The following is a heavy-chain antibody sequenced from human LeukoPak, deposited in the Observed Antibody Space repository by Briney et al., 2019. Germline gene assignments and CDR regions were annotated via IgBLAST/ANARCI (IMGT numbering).Heavy chain of an antibody. D-gene: IGHD1-26*01. CDR2: IKQDGSEK. CDR3: ARDTPGERAFDI. Sequence: GGSLRLSCAASGFTFSSYWMSWVRQAPGKGLEWVANIKQDGSEKYYMDPVKGRFTISRDNAKNSLYLQMNSLRAEDTAVYYCARDTPGERAFDIWGQGTMVTVSS. J-gene: IGHJ3*02. CDR1: GFTFSSYW. V-gene: IGHV3-7*01.